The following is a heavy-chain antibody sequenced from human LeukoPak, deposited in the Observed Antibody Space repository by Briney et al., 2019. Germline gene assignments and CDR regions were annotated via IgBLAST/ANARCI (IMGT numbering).Heavy chain of an antibody. CDR2: ISWDSGSI. J-gene: IGHJ4*02. V-gene: IGHV3-9*01. CDR1: GFTFDDYA. D-gene: IGHD3-22*01. CDR3: AKGRDYYDSSGLKTPFDY. Sequence: GGSLRLSCAASGFTFDDYAMRWVRQAPGKGLEWVSGISWDSGSIGYADSVKGRFTISRDNAKNSLYLQMNSLRAEDTALYYCAKGRDYYDSSGLKTPFDYWGQGTLVTVSS.